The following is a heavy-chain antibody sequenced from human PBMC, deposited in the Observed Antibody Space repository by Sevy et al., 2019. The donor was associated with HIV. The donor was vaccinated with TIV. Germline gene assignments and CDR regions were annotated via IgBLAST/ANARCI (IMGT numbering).Heavy chain of an antibody. D-gene: IGHD5-12*01. CDR3: ARERKVATYYYYYYMDV. J-gene: IGHJ6*03. V-gene: IGHV3-21*01. Sequence: GGPLRPSWAASGFPFISFSMNWVRQAPGKGLEWVSSISSSSSYIYYADSVKGRFTISRDNAKNSLYLQMNSLRAEDTAVYYCARERKVATYYYYYYMDVWGKGTTVTVSS. CDR2: ISSSSSYI. CDR1: GFPFISFS.